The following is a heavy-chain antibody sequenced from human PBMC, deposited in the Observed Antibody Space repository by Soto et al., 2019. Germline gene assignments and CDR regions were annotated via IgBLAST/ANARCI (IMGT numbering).Heavy chain of an antibody. CDR3: AGAGAAAGTGCMDV. J-gene: IGHJ6*02. CDR1: GFSLSTSGMC. CDR2: IDWDDDK. D-gene: IGHD6-13*01. Sequence: TLVNPTQTLTLTCTFSGFSLSTSGMCVSWIRQPPGTALEWLALIDWDDDKYYSTSLKTRPTISKDTPKNQVVLTMTNMGPVETATYSWAGAGAAAGTGCMDVWGQGTTVTVSS. V-gene: IGHV2-70*13.